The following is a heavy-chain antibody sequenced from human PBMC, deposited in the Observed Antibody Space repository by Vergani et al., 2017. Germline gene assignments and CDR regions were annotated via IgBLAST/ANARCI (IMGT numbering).Heavy chain of an antibody. CDR2: IRSKANSYAT. J-gene: IGHJ4*02. D-gene: IGHD2-15*01. Sequence: EVQLVESGGGLVQPGGSLKLSCAASGFTFSGSAMHWVRQASGKGLEWVGRIRSKANSYATAYAASVKGRFTISRDDSKNTAYLQMNSLKTEDTAVYYCTRHTSRWVLQIGWGQGTLVTVSS. CDR1: GFTFSGSA. CDR3: TRHTSRWVLQIG. V-gene: IGHV3-73*01.